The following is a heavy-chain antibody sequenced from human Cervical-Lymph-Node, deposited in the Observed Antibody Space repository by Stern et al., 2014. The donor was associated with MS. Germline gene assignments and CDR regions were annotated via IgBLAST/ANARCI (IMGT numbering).Heavy chain of an antibody. CDR1: GFTFDSYG. CDR2: ISYDGSNR. J-gene: IGHJ4*02. V-gene: IGHV3-30*18. CDR3: AKNTMGIAVAGLFDY. D-gene: IGHD6-19*01. Sequence: VQLVESGGGVVQPGRSLRLSCEASGFTFDSYGVHWVRQPPGMGLEWVAVISYDGSNRYYADSVKGRFTISRDSSKNTVHLQMNSLRADDTALYYCAKNTMGIAVAGLFDYWGQGILVTVSS.